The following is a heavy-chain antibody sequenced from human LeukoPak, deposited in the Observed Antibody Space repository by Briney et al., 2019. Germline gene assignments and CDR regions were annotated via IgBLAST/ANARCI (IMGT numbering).Heavy chain of an antibody. J-gene: IGHJ5*02. CDR1: GGTFSSYA. V-gene: IGHV1-18*01. D-gene: IGHD2-15*01. Sequence: ASVKVSCKASGGTFSSYAISWVRQAAGQGREWMGWISAYNGNTNYAQKFQGRVTMNTDTSTSTAYMELRSLRSDDTAVYYCARDRAGYCSGGSCYPDHWFDPWGEGTLVTVSS. CDR3: ARDRAGYCSGGSCYPDHWFDP. CDR2: ISAYNGNT.